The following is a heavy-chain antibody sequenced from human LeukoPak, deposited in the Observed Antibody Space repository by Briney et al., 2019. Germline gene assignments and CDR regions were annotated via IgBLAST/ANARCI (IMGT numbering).Heavy chain of an antibody. CDR3: ASGESFDP. V-gene: IGHV4-4*07. CDR1: GDSITYFY. D-gene: IGHD3-10*01. J-gene: IGHJ5*02. Sequence: SETLSLTCSVSGDSITYFYWGWIRQAAGKGLEWIGRISSSGSTDYNASLKSRVTMSVDTSKNQLSLKVISVTAADTAVYYCASGESFDPWGQGTLVTVSS. CDR2: ISSSGST.